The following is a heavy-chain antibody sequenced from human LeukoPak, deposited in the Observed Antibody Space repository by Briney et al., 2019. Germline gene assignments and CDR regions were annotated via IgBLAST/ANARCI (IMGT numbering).Heavy chain of an antibody. CDR3: ARDGGYSTNFDY. CDR1: GFTFSTYW. V-gene: IGHV3-7*01. CDR2: IKQDGSEK. Sequence: GRSLRLSCAASGFTFSTYWMTWVRQAPGKGLEWVANIKQDGSEKYYVDSVKGRFTISRDNAKNSLYLQMNSLRAEDTAVYYCARDGGYSTNFDYWGQGTLITVSS. D-gene: IGHD6-13*01. J-gene: IGHJ4*02.